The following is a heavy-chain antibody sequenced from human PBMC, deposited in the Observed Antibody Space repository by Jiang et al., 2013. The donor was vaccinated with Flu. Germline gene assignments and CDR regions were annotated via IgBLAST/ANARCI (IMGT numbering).Heavy chain of an antibody. CDR2: IYPGDSDT. J-gene: IGHJ3*02. CDR3: ARHSYSSGWYAAFDI. V-gene: IGHV5-51*01. D-gene: IGHD6-19*01. Sequence: WMGIIYPGDSDTRYSPSFQGQVTISADKSISTAYLQWSSLKASDTAMYYCARHSYSSGWYAAFDIWGQGTMVTISS.